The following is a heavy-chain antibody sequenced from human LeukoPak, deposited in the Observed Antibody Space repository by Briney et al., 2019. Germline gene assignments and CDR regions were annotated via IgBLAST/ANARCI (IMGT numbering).Heavy chain of an antibody. V-gene: IGHV3-21*01. J-gene: IGHJ4*02. D-gene: IGHD2-2*02. CDR1: GFTFSSYS. CDR3: ARGDCSSTSCYIEYYFDY. CDR2: ISSSSSYI. Sequence: GGSLRLSCAASGFTFSSYSMNWVRQAPGKGLEWVSSISSSSSYIYYADSVKGRFTISRDNAKNSLYLQMNSLRAEDTAVYYCARGDCSSTSCYIEYYFDYWGQGTLVTVSS.